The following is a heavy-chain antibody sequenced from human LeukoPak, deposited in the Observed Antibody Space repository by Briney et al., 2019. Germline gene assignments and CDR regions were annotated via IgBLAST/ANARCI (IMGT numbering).Heavy chain of an antibody. V-gene: IGHV3-30*01. D-gene: IGHD5-24*01. CDR1: GFTFRSYA. Sequence: GRSLRLSCAASGFTFRSYAMHWVRQAPGKGLEWVAVISYDGSNKYYADSVKGRFTISRDNSKNTLYLQMNSLRAEDTAVYYCARDMWWLQSPGIDYWGQGTLVTVSS. J-gene: IGHJ4*02. CDR3: ARDMWWLQSPGIDY. CDR2: ISYDGSNK.